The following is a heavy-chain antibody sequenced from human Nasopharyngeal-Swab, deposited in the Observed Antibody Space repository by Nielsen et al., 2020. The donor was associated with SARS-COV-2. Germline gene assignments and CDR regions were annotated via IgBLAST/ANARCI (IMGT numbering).Heavy chain of an antibody. V-gene: IGHV3-23*01. CDR2: ISGSGGST. D-gene: IGHD1-1*01. CDR1: GFTFSSYA. CDR3: AKDLDWNWYLDL. Sequence: GESLKISCAASGFTFSSYAMSWVRQAPGKGLEWVSAISGSGGSTYYADSVKGRFTISRDNSKNTLYLQMNSLRAEDTAVYYCAKDLDWNWYLDLWGRGTLVTVSS. J-gene: IGHJ2*01.